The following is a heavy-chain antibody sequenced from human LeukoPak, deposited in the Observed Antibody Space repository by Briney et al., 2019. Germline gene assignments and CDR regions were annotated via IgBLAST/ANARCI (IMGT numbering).Heavy chain of an antibody. Sequence: GGSLRLSCAASGFAFNFYAMTWIRQAPGKGLQCLSTDNANGINTYYADSVRGRFTISRDNSKNTLYLQLNSLRAEDTAIYYCAKPISGGLAVSGDWFDPWGQGTLVTVSS. CDR1: GFAFNFYA. CDR2: DNANGINT. V-gene: IGHV3-23*01. CDR3: AKPISGGLAVSGDWFDP. D-gene: IGHD6-19*01. J-gene: IGHJ5*02.